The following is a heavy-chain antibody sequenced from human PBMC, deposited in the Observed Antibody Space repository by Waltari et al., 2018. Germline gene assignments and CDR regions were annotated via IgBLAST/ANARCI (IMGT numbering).Heavy chain of an antibody. D-gene: IGHD1-1*01. CDR2: IYHRGST. J-gene: IGHJ6*03. CDR1: GGSISSSNW. Sequence: QVQLQESGPGLVKPSGTLSLTCAVSGGSISSSNWWSWVRQPPGKGLEWVGEIYHRGSTNYNPSLKSGVTISVDKSKNQFSRKRSSVTAADTAVYYCARSKLERGEYYMDVWGKGTTVTVSS. V-gene: IGHV4-4*02. CDR3: ARSKLERGEYYMDV.